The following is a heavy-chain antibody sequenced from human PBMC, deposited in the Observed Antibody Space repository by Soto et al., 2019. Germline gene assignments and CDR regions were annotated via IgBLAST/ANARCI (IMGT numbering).Heavy chain of an antibody. Sequence: ASVKVSCKASVYTFTSYYMHWVRQAPGQGLEWMGIINPSGGSTSYAQKFQGRVTMTRDTSTSTVYMELSSLRSEDTAVYYCAREGTVVVPAAMGHDAFDIWGQGTMVTVSS. V-gene: IGHV1-46*01. CDR3: AREGTVVVPAAMGHDAFDI. CDR1: VYTFTSYY. D-gene: IGHD2-2*01. J-gene: IGHJ3*02. CDR2: INPSGGST.